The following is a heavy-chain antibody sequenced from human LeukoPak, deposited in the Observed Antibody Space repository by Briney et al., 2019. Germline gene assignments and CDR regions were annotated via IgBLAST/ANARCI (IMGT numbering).Heavy chain of an antibody. CDR3: ARDPDKWLQGRDAFDI. Sequence: ASVKVSCKVSGYTLTELSMHWVRQAPGKGLEWMGGFDPEDGETIYAQKFQGRVTMTEDTSTDTAYMELSSLRSEDTAVYYCARDPDKWLQGRDAFDIWGQGTMVTVSS. CDR2: FDPEDGET. V-gene: IGHV1-24*01. CDR1: GYTLTELS. D-gene: IGHD5-24*01. J-gene: IGHJ3*02.